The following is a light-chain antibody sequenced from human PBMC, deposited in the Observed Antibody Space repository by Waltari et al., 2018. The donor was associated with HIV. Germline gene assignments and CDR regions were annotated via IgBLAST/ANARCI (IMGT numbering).Light chain of an antibody. J-gene: IGLJ2*01. V-gene: IGLV1-47*01. CDR3: AVWDDTLSNWI. CDR2: MGH. CDR1: DSNVGRNN. Sequence: QSLLIQTPPVSETPGQRVIISCSGSDSNVGRNNVYWYQQFPGASPTLLIYMGHQRPSGVPDRFSGSKSGTSASLAISGVRPEDEADYYCAVWDDTLSNWIFGGGTKLTVL.